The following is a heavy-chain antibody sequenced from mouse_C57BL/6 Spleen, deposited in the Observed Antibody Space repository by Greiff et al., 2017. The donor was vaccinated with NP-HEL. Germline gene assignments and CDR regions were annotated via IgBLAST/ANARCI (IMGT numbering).Heavy chain of an antibody. CDR1: GYSITSGYY. V-gene: IGHV3-6*01. D-gene: IGHD2-4*01. CDR3: ATYDYGPYFDY. J-gene: IGHJ2*01. CDR2: ISYDGSN. Sequence: ESGPGLVKPSQSLSLTCSVTGYSITSGYYWNWIRQFPGNKLEWMGYISYDGSNNYNPSLKNRISITRDTSKNQFFLKLNSVTTEDTATYYCATYDYGPYFDYWGQGTTLTVSS.